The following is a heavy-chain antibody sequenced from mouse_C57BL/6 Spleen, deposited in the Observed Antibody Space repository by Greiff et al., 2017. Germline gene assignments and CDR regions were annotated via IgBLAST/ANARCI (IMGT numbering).Heavy chain of an antibody. CDR1: GYTFTSYW. CDR2: IDPNRGGT. D-gene: IGHD2-3*01. V-gene: IGHV1-72*01. Sequence: QVQLQQSGAELVKPGASVKLSCKASGYTFTSYWMHWVKQRPGRGLAWIGRIDPNRGGTKYNEKFKSKATLTVDKPSSTAYMQLSSLTSEDSAVYYCARWGYDGYSYWYFDVWGTGTTVTVSS. CDR3: ARWGYDGYSYWYFDV. J-gene: IGHJ1*03.